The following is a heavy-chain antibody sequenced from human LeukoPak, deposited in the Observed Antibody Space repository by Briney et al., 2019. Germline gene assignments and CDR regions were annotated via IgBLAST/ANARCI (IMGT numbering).Heavy chain of an antibody. CDR1: GFTFSSYW. Sequence: GGSLRLSCAASGFTFSSYWMSWVRQAPGKGLEWVANIKQDGSEKYYVDSVKGRFTISRDNAKNSLYLQMNSLRAEDTAVYYCARGVVDYDILTGYDLNFDSWGQGTLVTVSS. D-gene: IGHD3-9*01. CDR3: ARGVVDYDILTGYDLNFDS. V-gene: IGHV3-7*01. CDR2: IKQDGSEK. J-gene: IGHJ4*02.